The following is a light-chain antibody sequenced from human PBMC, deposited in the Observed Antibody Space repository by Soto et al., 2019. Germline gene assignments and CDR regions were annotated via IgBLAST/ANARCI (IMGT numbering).Light chain of an antibody. CDR2: DAS. CDR1: QSISSW. J-gene: IGKJ1*01. CDR3: QQYNSYSPT. Sequence: DIQMTQSPSTLCASVGYRVTITSRASQSISSWLAWYQQKPGKAPKILIYDASSLESGVPSRFSGSGSGTECTLTISRLQPDDFETYYCQQYNSYSPTFGQGTKVDI. V-gene: IGKV1-5*01.